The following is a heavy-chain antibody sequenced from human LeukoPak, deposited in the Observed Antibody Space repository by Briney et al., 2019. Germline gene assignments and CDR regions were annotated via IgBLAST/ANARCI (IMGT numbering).Heavy chain of an antibody. CDR1: GYTFTGYY. CDR3: ARDAQIQLWLKDAFDI. D-gene: IGHD5-18*01. Sequence: ASVKVSCKASGYTFTGYYMHWERQAPGQGLEWMGWINPNSGGTNYAQKFQGRVTMTRDTSISTAYMELSRLRSDDTAVYYCARDAQIQLWLKDAFDIWGQGTMVTVSS. CDR2: INPNSGGT. V-gene: IGHV1-2*02. J-gene: IGHJ3*02.